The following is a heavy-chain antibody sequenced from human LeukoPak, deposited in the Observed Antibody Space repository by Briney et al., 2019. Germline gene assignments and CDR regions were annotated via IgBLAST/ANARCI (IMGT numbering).Heavy chain of an antibody. D-gene: IGHD5-24*01. J-gene: IGHJ4*02. Sequence: GGSLRLSCAASGFTFSSYWMHWVRQAPGKGLVWVSRINTDGSSTMYADSVKGRFTISRDNAKNTLYLQMNSLRAEDTAVYYCAREYGYNTPHFDCWGQGTLVTVSS. CDR3: AREYGYNTPHFDC. V-gene: IGHV3-74*03. CDR1: GFTFSSYW. CDR2: INTDGSST.